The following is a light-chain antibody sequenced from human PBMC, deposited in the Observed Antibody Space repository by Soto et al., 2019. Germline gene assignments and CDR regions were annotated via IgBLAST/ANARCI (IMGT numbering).Light chain of an antibody. CDR3: ECGGGAAT. V-gene: IGKV3-20*02. Sequence: DIVLTQSPDTLSLFPRERSTLSCGASHRVNGDYLARYQQDPGQAPRLIIHATTTRATDTPARISGSGAGTYFTLIICRLEPEDWAVYWGECGGGAATVGGGTKL. J-gene: IGKJ4*01. CDR2: ATT. CDR1: HRVNGDY.